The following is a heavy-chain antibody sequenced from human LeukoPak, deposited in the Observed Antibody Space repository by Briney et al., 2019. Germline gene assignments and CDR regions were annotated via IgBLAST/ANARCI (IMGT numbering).Heavy chain of an antibody. V-gene: IGHV1-2*02. CDR3: ATGVATAFTY. D-gene: IGHD5-12*01. Sequence: ASVKVSCKASGYTFIDYYIHWVRQAPGQGLEWMAFINPDSGDSYSAPKFQGRVTMTRDTSISTASMELNWLTSDDTAVYYCATGVATAFTYWGQGTLVTVSS. J-gene: IGHJ4*02. CDR1: GYTFIDYY. CDR2: INPDSGDS.